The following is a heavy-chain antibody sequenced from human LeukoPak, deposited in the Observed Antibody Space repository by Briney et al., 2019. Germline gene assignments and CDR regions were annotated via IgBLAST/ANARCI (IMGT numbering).Heavy chain of an antibody. Sequence: GASVKVSCKASGGTFSSYAISWVRQAPGQGLEWMGGIIPIFGTANYARKFQGRVTITADKSTSTAYMELSSLRSEDTAVYYCASSYSSSSGGDYWGQGTLVTVSS. CDR2: IIPIFGTA. V-gene: IGHV1-69*06. D-gene: IGHD6-6*01. CDR1: GGTFSSYA. CDR3: ASSYSSSSGGDY. J-gene: IGHJ4*02.